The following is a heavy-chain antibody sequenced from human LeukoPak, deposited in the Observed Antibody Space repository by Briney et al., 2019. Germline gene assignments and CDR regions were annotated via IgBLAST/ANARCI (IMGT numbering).Heavy chain of an antibody. CDR1: GGSISSSNW. CDR3: AREGHDILTGYSQHYFDY. J-gene: IGHJ4*02. D-gene: IGHD3-9*01. V-gene: IGHV4-4*02. CDR2: IYHSGST. Sequence: SETLSLTCAVSGGSISSSNWWSWVRQPPGKGLEWIGEIYHSGSTNYNPSLKSRVTISVDKSKNQFSLKLSSVTAADTAVYYCAREGHDILTGYSQHYFDYWGQGTLVTVSS.